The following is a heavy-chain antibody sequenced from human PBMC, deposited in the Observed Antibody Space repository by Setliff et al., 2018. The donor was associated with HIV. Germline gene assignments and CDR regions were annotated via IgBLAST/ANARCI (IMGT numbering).Heavy chain of an antibody. CDR2: INPHSGGT. V-gene: IGHV1-2*04. D-gene: IGHD3-3*01. Sequence: ASVKVSCKASGYTFISYGIIWVRQAPGQGLEWMGRINPHSGGTDYAQKFQGWVTMTRETSISTAYMELRRLKSDDAAVYYCARGRTNSSYYNFWSAYSSTMDVWGHGTTVTVSS. CDR3: ARGRTNSSYYNFWSAYSSTMDV. CDR1: GYTFISYG. J-gene: IGHJ6*02.